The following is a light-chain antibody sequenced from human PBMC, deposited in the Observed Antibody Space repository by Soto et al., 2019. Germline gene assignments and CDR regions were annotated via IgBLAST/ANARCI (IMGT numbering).Light chain of an antibody. CDR1: SRDDGSYNL. V-gene: IGLV2-14*02. CDR2: EVS. J-gene: IGLJ1*01. Sequence: QSALTQPAPVSGSPGQSITISCTGTSRDDGSYNLVSWYQQHPGKAPKLMIYEVSKRPSGVPNRFSGSKSGNTASLTVSGLQAEDEADYYCSSYAGSNNLYVFGTGTKVTVL. CDR3: SSYAGSNNLYV.